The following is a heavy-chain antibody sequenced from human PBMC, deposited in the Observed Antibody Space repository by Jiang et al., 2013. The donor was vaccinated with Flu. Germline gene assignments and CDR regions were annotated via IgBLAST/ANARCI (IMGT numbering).Heavy chain of an antibody. V-gene: IGHV1-18*01. D-gene: IGHD3-22*01. Sequence: GAEVKKPGASVTVSCQASGYTFTNYGIGWVRRAPGHGLEWMGWIRAYNGDTNYAQEFQGRLTMTEDTSADTAYMELRSLRSDDTAVYYCARENDGTSFSYSIDYWGQGTLVTVSS. CDR3: ARENDGTSFSYSIDY. CDR1: GYTFTNYG. CDR2: IRAYNGDT. J-gene: IGHJ4*02.